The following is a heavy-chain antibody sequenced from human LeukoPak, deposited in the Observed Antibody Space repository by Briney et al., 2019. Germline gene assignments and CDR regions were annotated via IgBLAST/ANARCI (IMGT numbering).Heavy chain of an antibody. CDR2: IYYSGST. J-gene: IGHJ4*02. D-gene: IGHD4-17*01. CDR1: GGSISSYY. V-gene: IGHV4-59*08. Sequence: SETLSLTCTVSGGSISSYYWSWIRQPPGKGLEWIGYIYYSGSTNYNPSLKSRVTISVDTSKNQFSLKLSSVTAADTAVYYCARRRGYGDLDYWGQGTLVTVSS. CDR3: ARRRGYGDLDY.